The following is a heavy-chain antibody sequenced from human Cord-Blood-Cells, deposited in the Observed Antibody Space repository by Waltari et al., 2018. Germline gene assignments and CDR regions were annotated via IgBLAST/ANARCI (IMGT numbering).Heavy chain of an antibody. Sequence: QVQLQQWGAGLLKPSETLSLTCAVYGGSFSGYYWSWIRQPPGKGLEWIGDINHSGSTNYNPSLKSRVTISVDTSKNQFSLKLSSVTAADTAVYYCARGPFAGATKFFDYWGQGTLVTVSS. CDR2: INHSGST. D-gene: IGHD1-26*01. CDR3: ARGPFAGATKFFDY. V-gene: IGHV4-34*01. J-gene: IGHJ4*02. CDR1: GGSFSGYY.